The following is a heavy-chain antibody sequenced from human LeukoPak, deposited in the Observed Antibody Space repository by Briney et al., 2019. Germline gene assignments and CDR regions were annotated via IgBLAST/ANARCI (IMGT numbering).Heavy chain of an antibody. V-gene: IGHV3-30*02. J-gene: IGHJ4*02. Sequence: GGSLRLSCAVSGFTVGASYMSWVRQAPGKGLEWVAFIQYDGSNKYYADSVRGRFIISRDNSKNTLYLQMNSLRVEDTAVYYCAKDRKYYHDISGYYPNWGQGTLVTVSS. CDR1: GFTVGASY. CDR2: IQYDGSNK. D-gene: IGHD3-22*01. CDR3: AKDRKYYHDISGYYPN.